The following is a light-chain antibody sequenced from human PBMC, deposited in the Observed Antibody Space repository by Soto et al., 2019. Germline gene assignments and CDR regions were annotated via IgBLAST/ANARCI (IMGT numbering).Light chain of an antibody. CDR1: QSLSSTY. CDR2: GAS. CDR3: QERGRWPRGS. J-gene: IGKJ4*01. Sequence: EIVLTQSPGTLSLSPGERATLSCRASQSLSSTYLAWYRQKPGQSPRLLIYGASSRATGIPDRFSGSGSGTDFTLTISRLEPEDFAVYYCQERGRWPRGSFGGGTRVEMK. V-gene: IGKV3-20*01.